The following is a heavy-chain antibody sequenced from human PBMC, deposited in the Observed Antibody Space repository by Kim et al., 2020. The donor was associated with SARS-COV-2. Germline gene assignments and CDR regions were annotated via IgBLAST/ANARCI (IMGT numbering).Heavy chain of an antibody. D-gene: IGHD6-19*01. Sequence: YCAASDKGRCTISRDTSKNTLYLQMNSLRAEDTAVYYCAKLAVAGTVIDYWGQGTLVTVSS. J-gene: IGHJ4*02. V-gene: IGHV3-23*01. CDR3: AKLAVAGTVIDY.